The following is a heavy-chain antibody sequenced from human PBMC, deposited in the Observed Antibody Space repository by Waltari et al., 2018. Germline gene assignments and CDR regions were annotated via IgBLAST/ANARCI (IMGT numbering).Heavy chain of an antibody. D-gene: IGHD2-15*01. V-gene: IGHV4-61*07. CDR2: ST. Sequence: STNYNPSLKSRVTISVDTSKNQFSLKLSSVTAADTAVYYCARHSPCSGGSCSFWGGGTYGMDVWGQGTTVTVSS. J-gene: IGHJ6*02. CDR3: ARHSPCSGGSCSFWGGGTYGMDV.